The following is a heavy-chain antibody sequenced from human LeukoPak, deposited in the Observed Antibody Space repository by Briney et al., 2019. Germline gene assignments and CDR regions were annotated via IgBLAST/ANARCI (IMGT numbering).Heavy chain of an antibody. D-gene: IGHD2-15*01. CDR2: ISRGGVGT. V-gene: IGHV3-23*01. Sequence: PGGSLRPSCAASGFIFSTYDMSWVRQAPGKGLQWVSSISRGGVGTYYADSVKGRFTISRDNSKNTLYLQMNSLRAEDTAVYYCAKDRPSPMLVAPNDYWGQGTLVTVSP. CDR1: GFIFSTYD. J-gene: IGHJ4*02. CDR3: AKDRPSPMLVAPNDY.